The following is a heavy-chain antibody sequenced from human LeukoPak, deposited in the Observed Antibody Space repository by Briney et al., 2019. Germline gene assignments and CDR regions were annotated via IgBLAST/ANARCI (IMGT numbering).Heavy chain of an antibody. CDR3: TSHAAFDP. V-gene: IGHV3-15*01. CDR1: GFTFNNAW. J-gene: IGHJ5*02. CDR2: IKSRNVGGTT. Sequence: GGSLRLSCAASGFTFNNAWMNWVRQAPGKGLEWVGRIKSRNVGGTTDYAAPVKGRFTISRDDSKNTVYLQMNSLKIEDTAVYYCTSHAAFDPWGQGTLVTVSS.